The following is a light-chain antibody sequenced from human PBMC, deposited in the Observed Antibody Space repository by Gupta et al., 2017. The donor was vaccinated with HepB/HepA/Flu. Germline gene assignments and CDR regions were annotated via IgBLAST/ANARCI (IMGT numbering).Light chain of an antibody. Sequence: DIQMTQSPSSLSASVGDRVTITCRASQSISSYLNWYQQKPGKVPKLLIYAASSLQSGVPSGFSGSGSGTDFTLTISRLQPEDFATYYCQQSDSTPRTFGQGTKVEIK. CDR3: QQSDSTPRT. V-gene: IGKV1-39*01. CDR2: AAS. J-gene: IGKJ1*01. CDR1: QSISSY.